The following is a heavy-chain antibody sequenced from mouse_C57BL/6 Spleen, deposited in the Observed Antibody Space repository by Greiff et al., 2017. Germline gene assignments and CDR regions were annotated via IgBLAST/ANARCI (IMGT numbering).Heavy chain of an antibody. D-gene: IGHD1-1*01. J-gene: IGHJ4*01. Sequence: QVQLQQPGAELVMPGASVKLSCKASGYTFTSYWMHWVKQRPGQGLEWIGEIDPSDSYTNYNKKFKGKSTLTVDKSSSTAYMQLSSLTSEDSAVYDCARSGGYYHDALDYWGQGTSVTVSS. CDR2: IDPSDSYT. CDR3: ARSGGYYHDALDY. CDR1: GYTFTSYW. V-gene: IGHV1-69*01.